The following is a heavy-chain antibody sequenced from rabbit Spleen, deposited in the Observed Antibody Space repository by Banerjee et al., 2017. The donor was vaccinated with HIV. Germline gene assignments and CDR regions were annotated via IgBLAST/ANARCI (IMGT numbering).Heavy chain of an antibody. D-gene: IGHD6-1*01. CDR1: GFSFSAVHW. CDR2: IYAGSTGTI. V-gene: IGHV1S40*01. CDR3: ARAGYAGYGYANYFNL. Sequence: QSLEESGGDLVKPGASLTLTCTASGFSFSAVHWIYWVRQAPGKGLEWIGTIYAGSTGTIDLASWAKGRFIISKTSSTTVTLQMTSLTAADTATYFCARAGYAGYGYANYFNLWGQGTLVTVS. J-gene: IGHJ4*01.